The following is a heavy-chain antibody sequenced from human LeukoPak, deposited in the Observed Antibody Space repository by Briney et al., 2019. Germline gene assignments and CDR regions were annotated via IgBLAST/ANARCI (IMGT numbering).Heavy chain of an antibody. CDR3: ARDWGPTAAGFSDESWFDP. CDR1: GGSISSYY. J-gene: IGHJ5*02. D-gene: IGHD6-13*01. Sequence: PSETLSLTCTVSGGSISSYYWSWIRQPPGKGLEWIGYIYYSGSTNYNPSLKSRVTISVDTSKNQFSLKLTSVTAADTAVYYCARDWGPTAAGFSDESWFDPWGQGTQVTVSS. V-gene: IGHV4-59*12. CDR2: IYYSGST.